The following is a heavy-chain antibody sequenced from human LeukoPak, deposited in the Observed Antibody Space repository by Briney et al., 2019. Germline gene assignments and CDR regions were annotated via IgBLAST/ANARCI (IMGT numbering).Heavy chain of an antibody. D-gene: IGHD2-21*01. CDR2: INPGGGST. J-gene: IGHJ4*02. Sequence: ASVKVSCRASGYTFAIYYIHWVRQAPGQGLEWMGIINPGGGSTNYAQKFQGRVTMTRDTSTSTVYMELSSLRPEDTAVYYCARDLSDGVGILWDHWGQGTLVTVSS. CDR1: GYTFAIYY. CDR3: ARDLSDGVGILWDH. V-gene: IGHV1-46*01.